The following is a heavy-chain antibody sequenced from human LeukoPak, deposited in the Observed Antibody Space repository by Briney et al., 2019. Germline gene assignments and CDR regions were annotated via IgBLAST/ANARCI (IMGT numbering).Heavy chain of an antibody. Sequence: PSETLSLTCAVFGGSFSDYYRTWIRQPPGKGLEWIGEINHSGSTNYNPSLKSRVTISIDTSKNQFSLRLSSVTAADTAVYYCARKQWLVLADAFDIWGQGTTVTVSS. D-gene: IGHD6-19*01. CDR2: INHSGST. V-gene: IGHV4-34*01. CDR1: GGSFSDYY. CDR3: ARKQWLVLADAFDI. J-gene: IGHJ3*02.